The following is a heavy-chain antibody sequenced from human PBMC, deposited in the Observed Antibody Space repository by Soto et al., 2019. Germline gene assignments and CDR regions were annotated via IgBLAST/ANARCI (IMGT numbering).Heavy chain of an antibody. D-gene: IGHD6-19*01. CDR1: GFTFSSYA. J-gene: IGHJ3*02. Sequence: LRLSCAASGFTFSSYAMSWVRQAPGKGLEWVSAISGSGGSTYYADAVKGRFTISRDNSKNTLYLQMNSLRAEDTAVYYCAKVEQWLVGAFDIWGQGTMVAVSS. CDR3: AKVEQWLVGAFDI. V-gene: IGHV3-23*01. CDR2: ISGSGGST.